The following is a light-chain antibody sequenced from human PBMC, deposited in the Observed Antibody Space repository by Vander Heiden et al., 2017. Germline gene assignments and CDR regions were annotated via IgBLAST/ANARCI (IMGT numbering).Light chain of an antibody. Sequence: SHALTQPPPVSVSPGPTARITCSGDGLQKQYADWYQQKPGKATVLVIYKDIERSSGMPERFSGSSAGTTVTVTISGVQEEDEGDYYCQAADSSGPWVFGGGTKLTVL. CDR1: GLQKQY. CDR3: QAADSSGPWV. V-gene: IGLV3-25*03. J-gene: IGLJ3*02. CDR2: KDI.